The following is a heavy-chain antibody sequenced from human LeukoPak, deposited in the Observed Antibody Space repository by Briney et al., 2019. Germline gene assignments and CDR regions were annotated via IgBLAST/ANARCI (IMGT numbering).Heavy chain of an antibody. CDR3: AKGLLITILGSLDY. V-gene: IGHV3-23*01. CDR1: GLTFNNYA. D-gene: IGHD3-3*01. CDR2: ITGNGRTT. Sequence: GGSLRLSCAASGLTFNNYAMSWVRQAPGKGLEWVSGITGNGRTTYYADSVKGRFTISRDNSKNSLYLQINSLRAEDTAVYYCAKGLLITILGSLDYWGQGTLVTVSS. J-gene: IGHJ4*02.